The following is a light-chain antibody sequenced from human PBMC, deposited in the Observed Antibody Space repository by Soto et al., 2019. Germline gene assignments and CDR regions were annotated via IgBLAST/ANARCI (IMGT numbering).Light chain of an antibody. V-gene: IGKV1-12*01. CDR2: SAS. CDR1: QGISSY. J-gene: IGKJ5*01. Sequence: IQLTQSPSSLSASVGDRVTITCRASQGISSYLAWYQQKPGKAPKXLIYSASSLHSGVPSRFSASRSGTDFTLTISSLQPEDGETYDGQQANSFPLTFGQGTRLEIK. CDR3: QQANSFPLT.